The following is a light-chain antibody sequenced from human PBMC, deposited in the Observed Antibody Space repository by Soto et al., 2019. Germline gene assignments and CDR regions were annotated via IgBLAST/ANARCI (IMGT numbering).Light chain of an antibody. V-gene: IGLV1-40*01. CDR1: NSNIGAGYD. J-gene: IGLJ1*01. CDR2: GNT. CDR3: QSYDNSLSGLDV. Sequence: QSVLTQPPSVSGAPGQRVTISCTGTNSNIGAGYDVHWYQQLPGTAPKRLIYGNTIRPSGVPDRFSGSKSGTSASLAIAGLQAEDEGDYYCQSYDNSLSGLDVFGTGTKLTVL.